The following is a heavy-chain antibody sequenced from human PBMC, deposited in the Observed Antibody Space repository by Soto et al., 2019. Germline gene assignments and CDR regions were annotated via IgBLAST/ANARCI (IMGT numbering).Heavy chain of an antibody. V-gene: IGHV3-23*01. Sequence: GGSLRLSCVASGFTFNKYALAWVRQAPGKGLEWVSAISGSGASTYDADSVKGRFTISRDNAKNSVYLQMDSLRVEDTAVYYCVRGGHGSGSYLGSSGGQGILVTVSS. D-gene: IGHD3-10*01. CDR3: VRGGHGSGSYLGSS. CDR1: GFTFNKYA. J-gene: IGHJ4*02. CDR2: ISGSGAST.